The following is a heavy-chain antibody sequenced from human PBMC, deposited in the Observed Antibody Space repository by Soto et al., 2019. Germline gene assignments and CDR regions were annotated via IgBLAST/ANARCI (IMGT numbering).Heavy chain of an antibody. CDR2: INTYNGNR. CDR3: ARDRLRGYDSSGFYS. J-gene: IGHJ4*02. V-gene: IGHV1-18*01. CDR1: GYSFSSYG. Sequence: QVQLVQSGAELRKPGASVKVSCKASGYSFSSYGINWVRQAPGQGLEWMVWINTYNGNRNYAQKFEDRVTMTTATSTNTVYMELRSLKSDDTAIYYCARDRLRGYDSSGFYSWGQGTLVTVSS. D-gene: IGHD3-22*01.